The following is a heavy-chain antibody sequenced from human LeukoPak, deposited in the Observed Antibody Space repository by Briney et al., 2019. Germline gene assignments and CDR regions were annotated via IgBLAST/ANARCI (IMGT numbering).Heavy chain of an antibody. D-gene: IGHD1-26*01. J-gene: IGHJ3*02. Sequence: PGGSLRLSCAASGFTFSSYSMNWVRQAPGKGLEWVSSISSSSSYIYYADSVKGRFTISRDNAKNSLYLQMNSLRAEDTAVYYCARDPVVGATVGIWGQGTMVTVSS. CDR2: ISSSSSYI. CDR1: GFTFSSYS. CDR3: ARDPVVGATVGI. V-gene: IGHV3-21*01.